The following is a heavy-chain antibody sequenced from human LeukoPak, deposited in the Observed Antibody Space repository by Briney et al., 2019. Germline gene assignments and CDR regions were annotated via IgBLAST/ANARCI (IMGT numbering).Heavy chain of an antibody. J-gene: IGHJ6*03. CDR1: GYTFTSYA. CDR2: IIPIFGTA. CDR3: ASMVYAISPHIYYYYYMDV. Sequence: ASVKVSCKASGYTFTSYAISWVRQAPGQGLEWMGGIIPIFGTANYAQKFQGRVTITTDESTSTAYMELSSLRSEDTAVYYCASMVYAISPHIYYYYYMDVWGKGTTVTVSS. V-gene: IGHV1-69*05. D-gene: IGHD2-8*01.